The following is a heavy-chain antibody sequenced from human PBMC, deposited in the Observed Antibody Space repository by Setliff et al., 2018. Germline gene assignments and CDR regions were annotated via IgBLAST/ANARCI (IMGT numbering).Heavy chain of an antibody. CDR2: IKSKTDGGTT. CDR1: GFTFSNAW. V-gene: IGHV3-15*01. CDR3: KGSGWRSMAFDI. Sequence: PGGSLRLSCAASGFTFSNAWMSWVRQAPGKGLEWVGRIKSKTDGGTTDYAAPVQGRFTISRDDSKNTLYLQMNSLKTEDTAVYYCKGSGWRSMAFDIWGQGTMVTVSS. J-gene: IGHJ3*02. D-gene: IGHD6-19*01.